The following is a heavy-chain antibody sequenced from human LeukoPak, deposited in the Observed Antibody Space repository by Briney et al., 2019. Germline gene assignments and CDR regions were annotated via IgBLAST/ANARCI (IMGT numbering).Heavy chain of an antibody. CDR3: ARGYFDSSGEFDY. CDR1: GFTASSNY. V-gene: IGHV3-66*01. Sequence: GGSLRLSCAASGFTASSNYMSWVRQAPGKGLEWVSIIYSGGSTYYADSVKDRFTISRDNSKNTLYLQMDSLRAEDTAMYYCARGYFDSSGEFDYWGQGTLVTVSS. CDR2: IYSGGST. J-gene: IGHJ4*02. D-gene: IGHD3-22*01.